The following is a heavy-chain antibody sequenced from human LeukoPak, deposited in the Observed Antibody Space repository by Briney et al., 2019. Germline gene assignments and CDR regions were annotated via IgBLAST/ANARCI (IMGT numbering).Heavy chain of an antibody. J-gene: IGHJ5*01. CDR1: GYMFISYS. Sequence: ASVKVSCKTSGYMFISYSLTWVRKARGQGLEWMGWIRVFSGHTDYAEKLQGRLNLTVDTSTDTANLELTSLTSDDTAIYYCARGGGGSPWLDFWGQGSQVTVSS. V-gene: IGHV1-18*01. CDR2: IRVFSGHT. D-gene: IGHD2-15*01. CDR3: ARGGGGSPWLDF.